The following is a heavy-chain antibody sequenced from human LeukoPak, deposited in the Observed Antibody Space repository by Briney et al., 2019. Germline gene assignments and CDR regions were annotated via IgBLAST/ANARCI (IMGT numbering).Heavy chain of an antibody. CDR3: ARLSITMIVDY. CDR1: GYTFTSYG. V-gene: IGHV1-18*01. D-gene: IGHD3-22*01. CDR2: ISAYNGDT. Sequence: ASVTVSCKASGYTFTSYGISWVRLAPGQGLEWMGWISAYNGDTNYAQKLQGRGTMTTDTSTSTAYMELRSLRSDDTAVYYCARLSITMIVDYWGQGTLVTVSS. J-gene: IGHJ4*02.